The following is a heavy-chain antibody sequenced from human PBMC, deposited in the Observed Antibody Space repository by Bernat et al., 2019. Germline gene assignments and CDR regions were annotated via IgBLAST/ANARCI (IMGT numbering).Heavy chain of an antibody. D-gene: IGHD6-19*01. CDR1: GFTFSSFC. J-gene: IGHJ4*02. Sequence: QVQLVESGGGVVQPGRSLRLPCAASGFTFSSFCMHWVRQAPGKGLEWVAVISYDGSNKYYADSVKGRFTISRDNSKNTLYLQMNSLRAEDTAVYYCAKGPSAADYWGQGTLVTVSS. CDR3: AKGPSAADY. V-gene: IGHV3-30*18. CDR2: ISYDGSNK.